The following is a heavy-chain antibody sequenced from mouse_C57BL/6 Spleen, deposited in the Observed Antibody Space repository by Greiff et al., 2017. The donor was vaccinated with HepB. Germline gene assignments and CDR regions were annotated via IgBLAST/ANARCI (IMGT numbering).Heavy chain of an antibody. CDR1: GYSITSGYY. CDR2: ISYDGSN. CDR3: ARYDYDDAMDY. V-gene: IGHV3-6*01. D-gene: IGHD2-4*01. Sequence: VQLQQSGPGLVKPSQSLSLTCSVTGYSITSGYYWNWIRQFPGNKLEWMGYISYDGSNNYNPSLKNRISITRDTSKNQFFLKLNSVTTEDTAAYYCARYDYDDAMDYWGQGTSVTVSS. J-gene: IGHJ4*01.